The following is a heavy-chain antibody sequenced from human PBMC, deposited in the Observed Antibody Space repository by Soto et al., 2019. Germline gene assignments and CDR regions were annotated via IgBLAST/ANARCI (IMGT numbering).Heavy chain of an antibody. CDR2: IYYSGST. D-gene: IGHD3-10*01. V-gene: IGHV4-59*01. CDR1: GGSISSYY. J-gene: IGHJ3*01. Sequence: QVQLQESGPGLVKPSETLSLTCTVSGGSISSYYWSWIRQPPGKGLEWIGYIYYSGSTNYNPSLKSRVTISVDTSKNQFSLKLSSVTAADTAVYYCARVWGGASDFWGQGTMVTVSS. CDR3: ARVWGGASDF.